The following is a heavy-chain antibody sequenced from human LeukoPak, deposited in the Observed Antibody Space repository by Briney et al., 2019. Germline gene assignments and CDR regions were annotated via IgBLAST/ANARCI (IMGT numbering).Heavy chain of an antibody. CDR3: ARFGMVRGDMDV. D-gene: IGHD3-10*01. V-gene: IGHV4-34*01. J-gene: IGHJ6*03. CDR1: GGSFSGYY. Sequence: SETLSLTCAVYGGSFSGYYWSWIRQPPGKGLEWIGEINHSGSTNYNPSLKSRVTISVDTSKNQFSLKLSSVTAADTAVYYCARFGMVRGDMDVWGKGTTVTVSS. CDR2: INHSGST.